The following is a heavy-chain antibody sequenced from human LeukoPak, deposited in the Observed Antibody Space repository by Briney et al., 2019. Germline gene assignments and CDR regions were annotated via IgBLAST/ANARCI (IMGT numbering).Heavy chain of an antibody. D-gene: IGHD5-24*01. V-gene: IGHV3-64D*08. CDR3: LKGGWATIGPPKD. CDR2: INDDGGLT. CDR1: RFTFSSHA. J-gene: IGHJ4*02. Sequence: GWSLRLFCSAARFTFSSHAMHCVRQPPAKGLEYVSTINDDGGLTYYADSVKGRFTTSRDNSKNTVNLQMMNLRQDDSDVYNCLKGGWATIGPPKDWGQGTLVSVSS.